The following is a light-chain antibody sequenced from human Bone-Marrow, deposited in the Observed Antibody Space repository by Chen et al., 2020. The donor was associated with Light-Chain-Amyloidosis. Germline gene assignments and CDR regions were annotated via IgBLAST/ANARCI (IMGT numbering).Light chain of an antibody. Sequence: QSALTQPPSESGSPGQSVTISCTGTSGDVGGSKYVSWYQQYPGKAPTLIIFQVDKRPSGVPDRYSGSRSGNTASLTVSGLQAEDEADYYCCSYAGRNNEVVFGGGTKLTVL. CDR3: CSYAGRNNEVV. CDR2: QVD. CDR1: SGDVGGSKY. J-gene: IGLJ2*01. V-gene: IGLV2-8*01.